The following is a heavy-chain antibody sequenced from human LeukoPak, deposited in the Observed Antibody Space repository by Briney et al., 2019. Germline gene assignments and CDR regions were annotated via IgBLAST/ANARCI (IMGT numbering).Heavy chain of an antibody. CDR3: AKAGDRNYFDY. V-gene: IGHV3-23*01. Sequence: GGSLRLSCAASGFTFSTYALHWVRQAPGKGLEWVSGISPTGDGAYYADSVKGRFTISRANSKNTLYVHMNSLRAEDTAVYYCAKAGDRNYFDYWGQGALVTVSS. D-gene: IGHD3-10*01. CDR1: GFTFSTYA. CDR2: ISPTGDGA. J-gene: IGHJ4*02.